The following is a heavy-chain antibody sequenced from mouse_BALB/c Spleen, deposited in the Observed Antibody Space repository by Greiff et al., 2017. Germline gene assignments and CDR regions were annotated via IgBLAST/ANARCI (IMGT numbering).Heavy chain of an antibody. J-gene: IGHJ4*01. Sequence: DVMLVESGGGLVKPGGSLKLSCAASGFTFSDYYMYWVRQTPEKRLEWVATISDGGSYTYYPDSVKGRFTISRDNAKNNLYLQMSSLKSEDTAMYSCARDYYGYDVAMDYWGQGTSVTVSS. D-gene: IGHD2-14*01. V-gene: IGHV5-4*02. CDR3: ARDYYGYDVAMDY. CDR2: ISDGGSYT. CDR1: GFTFSDYY.